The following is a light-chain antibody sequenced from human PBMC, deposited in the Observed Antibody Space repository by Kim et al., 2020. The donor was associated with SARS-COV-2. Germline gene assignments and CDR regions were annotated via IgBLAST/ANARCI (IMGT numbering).Light chain of an antibody. CDR2: AGS. V-gene: IGKV1-39*01. CDR1: QSISSY. J-gene: IGKJ2*01. Sequence: DIQMTQSPSSLSASVGDRVTIACRASQSISSYFSWYQQKPGTAPKLLIYAGSSLQSWVPSRFSGSGSGTDFTLTISSLQPEDFATYYCQQSYSGPYTFGQGTKLEI. CDR3: QQSYSGPYT.